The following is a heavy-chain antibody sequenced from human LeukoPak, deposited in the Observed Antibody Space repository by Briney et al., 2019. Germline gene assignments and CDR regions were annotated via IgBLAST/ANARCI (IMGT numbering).Heavy chain of an antibody. CDR1: GFTFSNYE. V-gene: IGHV3-48*03. Sequence: GGSLRPSCAASGFTFSNYEMHWVRQAPGKGLEWVSYISSSGSTIYHTDSVKGRFTVSRDNAKNSLYLQMNSLRAEDTAIYYCAREGPLPHYWGQGTLVTVSS. J-gene: IGHJ4*02. CDR3: AREGPLPHY. D-gene: IGHD3-16*02. CDR2: ISSSGSTI.